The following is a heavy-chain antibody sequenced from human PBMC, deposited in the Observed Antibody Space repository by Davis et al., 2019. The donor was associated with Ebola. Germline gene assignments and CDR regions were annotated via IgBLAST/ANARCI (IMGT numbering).Heavy chain of an antibody. CDR1: GFTFSTYA. V-gene: IGHV3-23*01. D-gene: IGHD2-15*01. CDR3: AKDHCSGGSCYEIYFYYYMDV. Sequence: GESLKISCSASGFTFSTYALSWVRQAPGKGLEWVSGTGTTGAYPSYADSVKGRFTISRDNSKNTLYLQMNSLRAEDTAVYYCAKDHCSGGSCYEIYFYYYMDVWGKGTTVTVSS. CDR2: TGTTGAYP. J-gene: IGHJ6*03.